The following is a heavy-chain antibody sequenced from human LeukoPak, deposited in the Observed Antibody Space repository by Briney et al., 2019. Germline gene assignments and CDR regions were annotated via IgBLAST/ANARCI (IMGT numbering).Heavy chain of an antibody. CDR1: GYTFTSYG. CDR2: ISAYNGNT. CDR3: ARGEEPLLWFGELSLPFAFDI. V-gene: IGHV1-18*01. J-gene: IGHJ3*02. Sequence: GASVKVSCKASGYTFTSYGISWVRQAPGQGLEWMGWISAYNGNTNYAQKLQGRVTMTTDTSTSTAYMELRSLRSDDTAVYYCARGEEPLLWFGELSLPFAFDILGQGTMVTVSS. D-gene: IGHD3-10*01.